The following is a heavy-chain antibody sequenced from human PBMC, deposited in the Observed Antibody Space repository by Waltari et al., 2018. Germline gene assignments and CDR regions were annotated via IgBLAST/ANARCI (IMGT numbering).Heavy chain of an antibody. CDR3: ARGGVFMGY. J-gene: IGHJ4*02. D-gene: IGHD6-6*01. CDR1: GGSISSYY. Sequence: QVQLQESGPGLVKPSETLSLTCTVSGGSISSYYWSWIRQPPGKGLEWIGYIYYSGSTNYNPSLRSRVTISVDTSKNQFSLKLSSVAAADTAVYDCARGGVFMGYWGQGTLVTVSS. V-gene: IGHV4-59*01. CDR2: IYYSGST.